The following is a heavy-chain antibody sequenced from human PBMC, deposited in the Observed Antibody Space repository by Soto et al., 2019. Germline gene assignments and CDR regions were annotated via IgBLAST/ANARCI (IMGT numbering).Heavy chain of an antibody. J-gene: IGHJ4*02. D-gene: IGHD3-22*01. V-gene: IGHV1-69*01. CDR1: GGTFSTSA. Sequence: QVQLVQSGAEVKKPGSSVNVSCKASGGTFSTSAIDWVRQAPGQGLEWMGGIIPLFGTAKYAQNFQGRITITADESTNTAYMELRSLRSQDTAVYYCARGVHYDSSGYYYFYCGQGTLVTVSS. CDR3: ARGVHYDSSGYYYFY. CDR2: IIPLFGTA.